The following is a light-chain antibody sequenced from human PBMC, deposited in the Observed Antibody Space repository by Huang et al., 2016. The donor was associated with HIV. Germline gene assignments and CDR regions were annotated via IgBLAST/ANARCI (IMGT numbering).Light chain of an antibody. Sequence: ILTCRTSQDISSYLAWYQQKPGMAPKLLIYTTSTLQSGVPSRFSGSGSGTDFTLTITCLQSEDVATYYCQQYYSSPFTFGPGTKVDIK. CDR1: QDISSY. J-gene: IGKJ3*01. CDR3: QQYYSSPFT. V-gene: IGKV1-8*01. CDR2: TTS.